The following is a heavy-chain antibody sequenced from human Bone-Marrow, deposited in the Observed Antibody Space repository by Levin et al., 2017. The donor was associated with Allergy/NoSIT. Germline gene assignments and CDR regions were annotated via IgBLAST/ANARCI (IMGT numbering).Heavy chain of an antibody. CDR1: GGSISSGDYY. CDR2: IYYSGST. J-gene: IGHJ4*02. Sequence: SETLSLTCTVSGGSISSGDYYWSWIRQPPGKGLEWIGYIYYSGSTYYNPSLKSRVTISVDTSKNQFSLKLSSVTAADTAVYYCARGSSGYYYVGYFDYWGQGTLVTVSS. D-gene: IGHD3-22*01. V-gene: IGHV4-30-4*01. CDR3: ARGSSGYYYVGYFDY.